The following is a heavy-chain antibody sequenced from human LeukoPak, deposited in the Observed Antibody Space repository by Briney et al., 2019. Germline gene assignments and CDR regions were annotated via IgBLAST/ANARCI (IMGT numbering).Heavy chain of an antibody. CDR1: GYTFTSYG. CDR2: ISAYNGNT. D-gene: IGHD3-10*01. V-gene: IGHV1-18*01. CDR3: ARVNYGWDYYYYYYMDV. J-gene: IGHJ6*03. Sequence: GASVKVSCTASGYTFTSYGISWVRQAPGQGHEWMGWISAYNGNTNYAQKLQGRVTMTTETSTSTAYMELRSLRSDDTAVYYCARVNYGWDYYYYYYMDVWGKGTTVTVSS.